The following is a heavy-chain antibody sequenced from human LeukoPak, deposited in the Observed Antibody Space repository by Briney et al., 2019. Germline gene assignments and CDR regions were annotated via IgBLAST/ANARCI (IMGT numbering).Heavy chain of an antibody. V-gene: IGHV4-61*02. J-gene: IGHJ3*02. CDR3: ARGKGGSGSYMDDAFDI. CDR2: IHTSGTT. Sequence: SETLSPTCTVSGDSISSGDYCYNWLRQPAGEGLQWIGRIHTSGTTHYNPSLKSRVTISLDTSKNQFSLNSNSITAADTAIYYCARGKGGSGSYMDDAFDIWGQGTMVTVSS. CDR1: GDSISSGDYC. D-gene: IGHD3-10*01.